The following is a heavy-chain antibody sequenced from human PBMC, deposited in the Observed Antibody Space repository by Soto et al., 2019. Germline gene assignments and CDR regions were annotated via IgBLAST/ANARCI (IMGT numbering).Heavy chain of an antibody. V-gene: IGHV4-31*03. J-gene: IGHJ4*02. CDR2: IYYSGST. Sequence: QVQLQESGPGLVKPSQTLSLTCTVSGGSISSGGYYWTWIRQYQGKGLEWIGHIYYSGSTFYNPSSKSRVSISVDTSKNPFSLNLSSVTAADTAVYYCTRGLSVTLFDYWGQGTLVTVPS. D-gene: IGHD4-17*01. CDR3: TRGLSVTLFDY. CDR1: GGSISSGGYY.